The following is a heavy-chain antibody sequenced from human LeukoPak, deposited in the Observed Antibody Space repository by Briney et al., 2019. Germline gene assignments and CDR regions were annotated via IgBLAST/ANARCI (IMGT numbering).Heavy chain of an antibody. D-gene: IGHD2-2*01. CDR3: AVSSTSPAFDI. V-gene: IGHV1-69*13. Sequence: GASVKVSCMASGGTFSSYAISWVRQAPGQGLEWMGGIIPIFGTANYAQKFQGRVTITADESTSTAYMELSSLRSEDTAVYYCAVSSTSPAFDIWGQGTMVTVSS. J-gene: IGHJ3*02. CDR2: IIPIFGTA. CDR1: GGTFSSYA.